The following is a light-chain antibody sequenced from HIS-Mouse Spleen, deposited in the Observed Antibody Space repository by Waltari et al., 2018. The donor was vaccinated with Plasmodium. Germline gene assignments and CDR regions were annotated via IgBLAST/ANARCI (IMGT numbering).Light chain of an antibody. V-gene: IGKV3-20*01. CDR1: QSVRGY. CDR3: QQYGSSYT. J-gene: IGKJ2*01. Sequence: EIVLTQSPGTLSFSPGESATLSCRASQSVRGYLAWYQQKPGQAPRRLIYGASSSATGIPDRFSGSGSGTDFTLTISRLEPEDFAVYYCQQYGSSYTFGQGTKLEIK. CDR2: GAS.